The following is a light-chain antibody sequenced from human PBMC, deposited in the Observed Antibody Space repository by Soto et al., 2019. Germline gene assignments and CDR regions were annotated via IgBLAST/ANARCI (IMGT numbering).Light chain of an antibody. CDR3: TSWTTSTTMI. Sequence: HSALTQAASGSGFPGQSSTISCTRTRSDIGAYNFVSWYQQHPGEVPKLILYDVNVRPSGVSNRFSGSKSGNTASLTISGLQAEDEADYYCTSWTTSTTMIFGGGTKVTVL. V-gene: IGLV2-14*03. CDR2: DVN. J-gene: IGLJ2*01. CDR1: RSDIGAYNF.